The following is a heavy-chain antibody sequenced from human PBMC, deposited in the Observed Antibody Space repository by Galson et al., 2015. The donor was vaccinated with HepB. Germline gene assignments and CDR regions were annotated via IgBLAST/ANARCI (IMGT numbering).Heavy chain of an antibody. V-gene: IGHV3-30*18. CDR2: ISYDGSNK. CDR1: GFTFSSYG. CDR3: AKGQDDILTGPQYYFDY. Sequence: SLRLSCAASGFTFSSYGMHWVRQAPGKGLEWVAVISYDGSNKYYADSVKGRFTISRDNSKNTLYLQMNSLRAEDTAVYYCAKGQDDILTGPQYYFDYWGQGTLVTVSS. D-gene: IGHD3-9*01. J-gene: IGHJ4*02.